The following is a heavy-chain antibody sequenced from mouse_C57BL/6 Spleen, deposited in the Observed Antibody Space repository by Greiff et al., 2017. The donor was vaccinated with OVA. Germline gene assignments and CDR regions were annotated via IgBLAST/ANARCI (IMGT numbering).Heavy chain of an antibody. CDR2: INPGSGGT. V-gene: IGHV1-54*01. Sequence: VKLQESGAELVRPGTSVKVSCKASGYAFTNYLIEWVKQRPGQGLEWIGVINPGSGGTNYNEKFKGKATLTADKSSSTAYMQLSSLTSEDSAVYFCARSYGNYDAMDYWGQGTSVTVSS. CDR3: ARSYGNYDAMDY. D-gene: IGHD2-1*01. CDR1: GYAFTNYL. J-gene: IGHJ4*01.